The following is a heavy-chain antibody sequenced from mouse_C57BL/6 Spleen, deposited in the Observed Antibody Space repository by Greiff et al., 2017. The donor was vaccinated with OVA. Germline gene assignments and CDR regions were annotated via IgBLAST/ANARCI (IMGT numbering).Heavy chain of an antibody. CDR3: TGNRIWWYFDV. V-gene: IGHV6-6*01. Sequence: EVQGVESGGGLVQPGGSMKLSCAASGFTFSDAWMDWVRQSPEKGLEWVAEIRNKANNHATYYAESVKGRFTISRDDSKSSVYLQMNSLRAEDTGIYYCTGNRIWWYFDVWGTGTTVTVSS. CDR1: GFTFSDAW. D-gene: IGHD2-1*01. J-gene: IGHJ1*03. CDR2: IRNKANNHAT.